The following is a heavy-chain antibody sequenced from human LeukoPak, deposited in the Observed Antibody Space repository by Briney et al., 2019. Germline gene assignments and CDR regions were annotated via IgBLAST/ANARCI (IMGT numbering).Heavy chain of an antibody. CDR1: GFTFSSYG. J-gene: IGHJ4*02. D-gene: IGHD3-10*02. V-gene: IGHV3-23*01. Sequence: QPGRSLRLSCAASGFTFSSYGMHWVRQAPGKGLEWVSAISGSGGSTYYADSVKGRFTISRDNSKNTLYLQMNSLRAEDTAVYYCAKDLHRIFGPLDYWGQGTLVTVSS. CDR3: AKDLHRIFGPLDY. CDR2: ISGSGGST.